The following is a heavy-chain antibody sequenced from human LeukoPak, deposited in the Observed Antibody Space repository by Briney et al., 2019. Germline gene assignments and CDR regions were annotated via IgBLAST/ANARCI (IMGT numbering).Heavy chain of an antibody. J-gene: IGHJ4*02. CDR3: AGITARTYYFEY. V-gene: IGHV3-66*01. CDR1: GFIFSDYA. CDR2: IYSGGST. D-gene: IGHD6-13*01. Sequence: GGSLRLSCAASGFIFSDYAISWVRQAPGEGPKWVSTIYSGGSTYYADSVKGRFSISRDNSKNTLYLQMNSLRVEDTAVYYCAGITARTYYFEYWGQGALVTVSS.